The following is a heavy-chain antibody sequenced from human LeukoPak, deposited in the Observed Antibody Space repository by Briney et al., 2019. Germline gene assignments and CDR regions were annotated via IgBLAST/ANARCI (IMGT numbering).Heavy chain of an antibody. V-gene: IGHV4-39*07. Sequence: SETLSLTCTVSGGTINTRSYYWVWIRQPPGKGLEWIGSVHYSGFTFYNPSLTSRVTISGDTSKNQFSLKLSSVTAADTAVYFCARREYSSIRCNNYYYFYMDVWGKGTTVTVSS. CDR1: GGTINTRSYY. J-gene: IGHJ6*03. CDR3: ARREYSSIRCNNYYYFYMDV. D-gene: IGHD2-2*01. CDR2: VHYSGFT.